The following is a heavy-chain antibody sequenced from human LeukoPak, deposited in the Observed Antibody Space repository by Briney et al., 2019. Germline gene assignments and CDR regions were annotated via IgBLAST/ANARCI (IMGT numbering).Heavy chain of an antibody. CDR2: ISYDGSNK. Sequence: GRSLRLSCAASGFTFSSYGMHWVRQAPGKGLEWVAVISYDGSNKYYADSVKGRFTISRDNSKNTLYLQMNSLRAEYTAVYDCAKGLGPLATIDYGMDVWGQGTTVTVSS. V-gene: IGHV3-30*18. CDR1: GFTFSSYG. D-gene: IGHD5-24*01. CDR3: AKGLGPLATIDYGMDV. J-gene: IGHJ6*02.